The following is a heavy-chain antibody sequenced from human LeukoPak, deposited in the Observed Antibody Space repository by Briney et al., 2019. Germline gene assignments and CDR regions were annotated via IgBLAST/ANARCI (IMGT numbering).Heavy chain of an antibody. CDR2: ISGSGGST. CDR3: AKDQGPLNKYYFDY. V-gene: IGHV3-23*01. Sequence: GGSLRLSCAASGFTFSSYGMSWVRQAPGKGLEWVSAISGSGGSTYYADSVKGRFTISRDNSKNTLSLQMNSLRAEDTAVYYCAKDQGPLNKYYFDYWGQGTLVTVSS. CDR1: GFTFSSYG. J-gene: IGHJ4*02.